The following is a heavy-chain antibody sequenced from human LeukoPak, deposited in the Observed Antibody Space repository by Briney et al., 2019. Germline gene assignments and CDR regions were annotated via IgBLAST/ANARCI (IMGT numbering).Heavy chain of an antibody. J-gene: IGHJ4*02. CDR3: ARDLPSTSNWELDY. V-gene: IGHV1-2*06. D-gene: IGHD7-27*01. CDR2: INPNSGGS. CDR1: GYTFIDYY. Sequence: ASVKVSCKASGYTFIDYYIHWVRQAPGQGLDWMGRINPNSGGSNYAQNFQGRVTMTRDTSISTAYMELSRLRSDDTAVYYCARDLPSTSNWELDYWGQGTLVTVSS.